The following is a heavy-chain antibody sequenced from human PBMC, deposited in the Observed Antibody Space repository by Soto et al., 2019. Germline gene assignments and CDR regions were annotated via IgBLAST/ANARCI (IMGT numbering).Heavy chain of an antibody. V-gene: IGHV3-74*01. CDR3: ARSQGGNYHFDY. D-gene: IGHD1-26*01. J-gene: IGHJ4*02. CDR2: INSDGSST. Sequence: GSLRLSCAASGFTFSSYWMHWVLQAPGKGLVWVSRINSDGSSTTYADSVKGRFTISRDNAKNTLYLQMNSLRAEDTAVYFCARSQGGNYHFDYWGQGTLVTVSS. CDR1: GFTFSSYW.